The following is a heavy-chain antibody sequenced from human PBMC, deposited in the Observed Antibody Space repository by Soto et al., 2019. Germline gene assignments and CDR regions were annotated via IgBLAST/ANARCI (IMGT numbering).Heavy chain of an antibody. CDR2: IYSSGST. D-gene: IGHD3-22*01. J-gene: IGHJ4*02. CDR1: GGAISTYY. V-gene: IGHV4-4*07. CDR3: ATSSLRYYYNSTSPIDY. Sequence: SETLSLTCTVSGGAISTYYWTWIRQPAGKGLEWIGRIYSSGSTKYNPSLQSRVTMSLDTSNNQFSLRLTSVTAADTAVYYCATSSLRYYYNSTSPIDYWGQGTLVTVSS.